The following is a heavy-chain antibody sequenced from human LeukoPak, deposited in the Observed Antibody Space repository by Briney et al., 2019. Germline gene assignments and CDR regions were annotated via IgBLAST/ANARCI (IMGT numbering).Heavy chain of an antibody. CDR2: ISDTGGTT. CDR1: GFTFSSYS. CDR3: ARAAMVRGVDYFDY. J-gene: IGHJ4*02. D-gene: IGHD3-10*01. Sequence: GGSLRLSCAASGFTFSSYSMAWVRQAPGRGLEWVSVISDTGGTTYYADSVKGRFTISRDNSKNTLYLQMNSLRAEDTAVYFCARAAMVRGVDYFDYWGQGTLVTVSS. V-gene: IGHV3-23*01.